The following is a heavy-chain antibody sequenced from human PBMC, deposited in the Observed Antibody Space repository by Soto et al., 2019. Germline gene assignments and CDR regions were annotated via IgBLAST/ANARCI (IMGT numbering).Heavy chain of an antibody. D-gene: IGHD1-26*01. CDR2: SRNRVNSHTT. CDR3: TRGLLGGAPSYTFHGMDV. Sequence: EVQLVESGGGLVQPGGSLRLSCAASGFTFSDHYMDWVRQAPGKGLEWVARSRNRVNSHTTEYAASVKGRFTISRDESXXSXXLQMTSLKIEDTAVYYCTRGLLGGAPSYTFHGMDVWGQGTTVTVSS. V-gene: IGHV3-72*01. CDR1: GFTFSDHY. J-gene: IGHJ6*01.